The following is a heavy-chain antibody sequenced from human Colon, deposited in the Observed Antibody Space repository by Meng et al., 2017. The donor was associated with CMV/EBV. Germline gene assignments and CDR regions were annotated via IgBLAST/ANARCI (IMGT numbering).Heavy chain of an antibody. CDR1: RYTFSNDY. J-gene: IGHJ4*02. CDR2: IRSDGSAT. CDR3: VRSSGWSLFDY. V-gene: IGHV1-2*02. Sequence: QVQLMQSGAGVKEPGASVHVSCQTSRYTFSNDYMHWVRQAPGQGLEWMGWIRSDGSATNYAQKFRGRVTMTRDASVSTAYMELSGLTSDDTAVYFCVRSSGWSLFDYWGPGALVTVSS. D-gene: IGHD6-19*01.